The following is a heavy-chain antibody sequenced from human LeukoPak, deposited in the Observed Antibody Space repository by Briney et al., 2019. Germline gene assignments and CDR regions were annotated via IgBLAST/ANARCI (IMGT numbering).Heavy chain of an antibody. J-gene: IGHJ4*02. CDR2: IWYDGSNK. Sequence: PGRSPRLSCAASGFTFSSYGMHWVRQAPGKELEWVAVIWYDGSNKYYADSVKGRFTISRDNSKNTLYLQMNSLRAEDTAVYYCARDRYYDSSGYPSDWGQGTLVTVSS. CDR3: ARDRYYDSSGYPSD. V-gene: IGHV3-33*01. D-gene: IGHD3-22*01. CDR1: GFTFSSYG.